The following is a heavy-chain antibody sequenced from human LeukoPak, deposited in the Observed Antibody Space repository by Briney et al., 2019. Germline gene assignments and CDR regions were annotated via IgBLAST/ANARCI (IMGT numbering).Heavy chain of an antibody. CDR1: GYTFTGYY. D-gene: IGHD5-12*01. J-gene: IGHJ6*03. CDR3: ARDDGGYDGYYYYYYMDV. Sequence: ASVKVSCKASGYTFTGYYMHWVRQAPGQGLEWMGWINPNSGGTNYAQRFQGRVTMTRDTSISTAYMELSRLRSDDTAVYYCARDDGGYDGYYYYYYMDVWGKGTTVTVSS. CDR2: INPNSGGT. V-gene: IGHV1-2*02.